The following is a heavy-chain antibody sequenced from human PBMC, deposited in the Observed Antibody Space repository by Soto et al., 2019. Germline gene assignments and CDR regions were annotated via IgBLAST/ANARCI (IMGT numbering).Heavy chain of an antibody. CDR1: GFTFSNAW. Sequence: GGSLRLSCAASGFTFSNAWMNWVRQAPGKGLEWVGRIKSKTDGGTTDYAAPVKGRFTISRDDSKNTLYLQMNSLKTEDTAVYYCTTDLTTVYYYYYMDVWGKGTTVTVSS. CDR3: TTDLTTVYYYYYMDV. D-gene: IGHD4-17*01. CDR2: IKSKTDGGTT. J-gene: IGHJ6*03. V-gene: IGHV3-15*07.